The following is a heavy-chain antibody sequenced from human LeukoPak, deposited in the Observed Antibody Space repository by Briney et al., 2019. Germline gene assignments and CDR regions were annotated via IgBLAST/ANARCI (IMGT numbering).Heavy chain of an antibody. V-gene: IGHV3-49*04. J-gene: IGHJ5*02. CDR1: GFTFGDYA. CDR3: MREVERGGSYWGGDT. D-gene: IGHD1-26*01. CDR2: IASKAYGETT. Sequence: GRSLRLSCSGSGFTFGDYAINRVRQAPGKGLEWVGLIASKAYGETTEYAASVRGRLTISRDDSKNIAYLQRNSLKTEDTAVYFGMREVERGGSYWGGDTWGRGTLVTVSS.